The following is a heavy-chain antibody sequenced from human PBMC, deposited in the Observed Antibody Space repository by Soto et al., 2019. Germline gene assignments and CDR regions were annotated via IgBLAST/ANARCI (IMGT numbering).Heavy chain of an antibody. Sequence: GGSLRLSCAASGFTFSDYYMSWIRQAPGKGLEWVSYISSSGSTIYYADSVKGRFTISRDNAKNSLYLQMNSLRAEDTAVYYCARDRCGSGGSCFSGGAYYYGMDVWGQGTTVTVSS. J-gene: IGHJ6*02. CDR2: ISSSGSTI. V-gene: IGHV3-11*01. CDR3: ARDRCGSGGSCFSGGAYYYGMDV. D-gene: IGHD2-15*01. CDR1: GFTFSDYY.